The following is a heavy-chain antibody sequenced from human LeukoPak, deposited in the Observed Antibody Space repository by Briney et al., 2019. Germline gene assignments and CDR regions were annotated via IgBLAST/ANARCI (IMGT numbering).Heavy chain of an antibody. D-gene: IGHD6-13*01. CDR2: IHYSRSS. J-gene: IGHJ6*02. CDR3: ARQLSKDVEMDYYYYYGMDV. Sequence: PSETLSLTCVVSGASISSSDYRWAWVRHPPGKALEWIGSIHYSRSSLYNPSLRSRVTMSVDASTNQFSLKLSSVTAADTAVYYCARQLSKDVEMDYYYYYGMDVWGQGTTVTVSS. CDR1: GASISSSDYR. V-gene: IGHV4-39*01.